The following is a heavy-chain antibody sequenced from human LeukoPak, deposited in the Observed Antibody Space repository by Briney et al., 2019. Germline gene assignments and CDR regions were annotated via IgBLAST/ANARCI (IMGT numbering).Heavy chain of an antibody. Sequence: ASVKVSCKASGYTFTSYDINWVRQATGQGLEWMGWMNPNSGNTGYAQKFQGRVTMTRNTSISTAYMELSSLRSEDTAVYYCARDQSGSCRFDPWGQGTLVTVSS. CDR3: ARDQSGSCRFDP. V-gene: IGHV1-8*01. J-gene: IGHJ5*02. CDR1: GYTFTSYD. D-gene: IGHD1-26*01. CDR2: MNPNSGNT.